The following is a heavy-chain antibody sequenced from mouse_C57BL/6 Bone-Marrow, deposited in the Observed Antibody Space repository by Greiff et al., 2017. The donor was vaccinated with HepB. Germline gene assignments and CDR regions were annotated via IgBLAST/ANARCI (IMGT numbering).Heavy chain of an antibody. CDR1: GFNIKDDY. D-gene: IGHD2-1*01. Sequence: VQLQQSGAELVRPGASVKLSCTASGFNIKDDYMHWVKQRPEQGLEWIGWIDPENGDTEYASKFQGKATITADTSSNTAYLQLSSLTSEDTAVYYCTTQRDYGKGYWGQGTTLTVAS. J-gene: IGHJ2*01. CDR2: IDPENGDT. CDR3: TTQRDYGKGY. V-gene: IGHV14-4*01.